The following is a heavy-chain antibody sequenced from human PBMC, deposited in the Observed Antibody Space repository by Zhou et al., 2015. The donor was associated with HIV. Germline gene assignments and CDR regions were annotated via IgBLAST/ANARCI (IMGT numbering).Heavy chain of an antibody. CDR3: AREWGDSSGWYRFWYFDL. V-gene: IGHV1-69*01. J-gene: IGHJ2*01. CDR1: GGTFSSYA. Sequence: QVQLVQSGAEVKKPGSSVKVSCKASGGTFSSYAISWVRQAPGQGLEWMGGIIPIFGTANYAQKFQGRVTITADESTSTAYMELSSLRSEDTAVYYCAREWGDSSGWYRFWYFDLWGRGTLVTVSS. D-gene: IGHD6-19*01. CDR2: IIPIFGTA.